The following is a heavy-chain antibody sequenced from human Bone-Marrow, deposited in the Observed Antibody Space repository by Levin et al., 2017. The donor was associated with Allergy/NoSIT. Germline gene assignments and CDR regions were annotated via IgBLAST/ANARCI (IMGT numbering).Heavy chain of an antibody. J-gene: IGHJ4*02. D-gene: IGHD6-13*01. Sequence: SCAASGFTFSSFNMHWLRQAPGQGLEWVAIISYDGSQKYYADSVRDRVSISRDNSQNTLYLQLNSLRREDTAVYYCAKPGRFTSAAAPFEYWGQGTRVTVSS. CDR2: ISYDGSQK. V-gene: IGHV3-30*18. CDR3: AKPGRFTSAAAPFEY. CDR1: GFTFSSFN.